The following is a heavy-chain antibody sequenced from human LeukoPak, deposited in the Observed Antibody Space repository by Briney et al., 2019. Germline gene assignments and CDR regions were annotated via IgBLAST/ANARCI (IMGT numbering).Heavy chain of an antibody. D-gene: IGHD1-26*01. V-gene: IGHV4-38-2*02. J-gene: IGHJ6*03. Sequence: PSETLSLTCTVSGYSITTNYYWAWIRQSPGTGLEWIGSVYHNGETYYNPSLKSRVIISVDTSKNEFSLRLTSVTAADTAVYYCVTPRSWELSDMAVGGKGTTVIVSS. CDR3: VTPRSWELSDMAV. CDR1: GYSITTNYY. CDR2: VYHNGET.